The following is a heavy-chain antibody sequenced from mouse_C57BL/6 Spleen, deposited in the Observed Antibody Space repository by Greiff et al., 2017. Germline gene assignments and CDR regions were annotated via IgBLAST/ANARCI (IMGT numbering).Heavy chain of an antibody. J-gene: IGHJ3*01. V-gene: IGHV1-4*01. Sequence: VQLQQSGAELARPGASVKMSCKASGYTFTSYTMHWVKQRPGQGLEWIGYINPSSGYTKYNQKFKDQATLTADQSSSTAYMQLSSLTSEDSAVYYCAREGLGFAYWGQETLVTVSA. D-gene: IGHD2-4*01. CDR3: AREGLGFAY. CDR2: INPSSGYT. CDR1: GYTFTSYT.